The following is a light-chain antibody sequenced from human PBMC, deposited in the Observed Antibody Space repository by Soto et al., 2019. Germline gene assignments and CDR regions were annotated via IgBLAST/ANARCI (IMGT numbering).Light chain of an antibody. J-gene: IGKJ1*01. CDR1: RSISIY. V-gene: IGKV1-39*01. Sequence: DIQMTQSPSSLSTSVGARVTITCRASRSISIYLNWYQQKPGKAPKVLIYAASSLQSGVPSRFSGSGSGTDFTLTISSLQPEDFATYYCQQYNGYRWTFGQGTKVDIK. CDR3: QQYNGYRWT. CDR2: AAS.